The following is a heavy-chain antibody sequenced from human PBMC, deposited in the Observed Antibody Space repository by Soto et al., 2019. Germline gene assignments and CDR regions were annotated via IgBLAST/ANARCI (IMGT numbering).Heavy chain of an antibody. V-gene: IGHV3-21*01. Sequence: GGSLRLSCAASGFTFSSYSMNWVRQAPGKGLEWVSSISSSSSYIYYADSVKGRFTISRDNAKNSLYLQMNSLRAEDTAVYYCARDSGVVAAYYYYYGMDVWGQGTTVTVSS. D-gene: IGHD2-15*01. CDR3: ARDSGVVAAYYYYYGMDV. CDR1: GFTFSSYS. CDR2: ISSSSSYI. J-gene: IGHJ6*02.